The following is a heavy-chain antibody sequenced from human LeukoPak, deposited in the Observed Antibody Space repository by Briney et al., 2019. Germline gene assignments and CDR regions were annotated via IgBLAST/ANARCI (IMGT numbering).Heavy chain of an antibody. V-gene: IGHV3-48*01. CDR1: GFTFSSHW. J-gene: IGHJ4*02. D-gene: IGHD5-24*01. CDR2: IGIDSGNT. Sequence: GGSLRLSCAASGFTFSSHWMHWVRQAPGKGLVWISYIGIDSGNTNYADSVKGRFTISGDKAKNSLYLQMNSLRVEDTAVYYCARDYKYAFDNWGQGTLVTVSS. CDR3: ARDYKYAFDN.